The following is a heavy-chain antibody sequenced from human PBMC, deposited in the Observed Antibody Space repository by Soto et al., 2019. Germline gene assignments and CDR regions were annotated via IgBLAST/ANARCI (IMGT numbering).Heavy chain of an antibody. CDR1: GFTFSSYA. Sequence: PGGSLRLSCAASGFTFSSYAMSWVRQAPGKGLEWVSAISGSGGSTYYADSVKGRFTISRDNSKNTLYLQMNSLRAEDTAVYYCANLPMVRGVITVYYYGMDVWGQGTTVTVSS. J-gene: IGHJ6*02. CDR3: ANLPMVRGVITVYYYGMDV. D-gene: IGHD3-10*01. CDR2: ISGSGGST. V-gene: IGHV3-23*01.